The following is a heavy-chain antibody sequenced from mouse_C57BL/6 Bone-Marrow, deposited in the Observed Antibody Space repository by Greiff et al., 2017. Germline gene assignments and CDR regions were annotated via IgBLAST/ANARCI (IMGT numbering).Heavy chain of an antibody. CDR2: IDPNSGGT. CDR1: GYTFTSYW. CDR3: ARSPRDTRAQGDY. D-gene: IGHD3-2*02. J-gene: IGHJ2*01. Sequence: QVQLQQPGAELVKPGASVKLSCKASGYTFTSYWMHWVKQRPGRGLEWIGRIDPNSGGTKYNEKFKSKATLTVDTPSSTAYMQLSSLTSEDSAVYYGARSPRDTRAQGDYWGQGTTLTVSS. V-gene: IGHV1-72*01.